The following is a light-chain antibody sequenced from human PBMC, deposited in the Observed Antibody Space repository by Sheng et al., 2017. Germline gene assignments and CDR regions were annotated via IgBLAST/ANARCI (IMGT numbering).Light chain of an antibody. CDR1: QSVRSDY. Sequence: EIVLTQSPGTLSLSPGERATLSCRASQSVRSDYLAWYQQKPGQAPRLLIYGASTRATGIPDRFSGSGSGTDFTLTISTLEPEDFAVYYCQQYGSSPLTFGGGTKVEI. J-gene: IGKJ4*01. CDR2: GAS. CDR3: QQYGSSPLT. V-gene: IGKV3-20*01.